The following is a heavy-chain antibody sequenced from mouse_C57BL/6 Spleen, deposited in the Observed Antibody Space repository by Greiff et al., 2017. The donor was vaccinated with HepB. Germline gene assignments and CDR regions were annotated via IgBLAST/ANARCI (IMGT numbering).Heavy chain of an antibody. CDR2: INPYNGGT. CDR1: GYTFTDYY. CDR3: ARRGAYYGSSYFDY. D-gene: IGHD1-1*01. V-gene: IGHV1-19*01. J-gene: IGHJ2*01. Sequence: VQLKQSGPVLVKPGASVKMSCKASGYTFTDYYMNWVKQSHGKSLEWIGVINPYNGGTSYNQKFKGKATLTVDKSSSTAYMELNSLTSEDSAVYYCARRGAYYGSSYFDYWGQGTTLTVSS.